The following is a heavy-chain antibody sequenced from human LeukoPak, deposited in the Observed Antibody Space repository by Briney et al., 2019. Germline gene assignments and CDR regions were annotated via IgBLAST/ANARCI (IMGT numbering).Heavy chain of an antibody. J-gene: IGHJ4*02. CDR3: ARDLGGPVDY. D-gene: IGHD3-16*01. Sequence: PGGSLRLSCAASGFAVRSYWMHWVRQAPGKGLVWVSRISSGESRTDYADSVKGRFTISRDNAKNTLYLQMNSLRAEDTAVYYCARDLGGPVDYWGQGSLVTVSS. CDR1: GFAVRSYW. V-gene: IGHV3-74*01. CDR2: ISSGESRT.